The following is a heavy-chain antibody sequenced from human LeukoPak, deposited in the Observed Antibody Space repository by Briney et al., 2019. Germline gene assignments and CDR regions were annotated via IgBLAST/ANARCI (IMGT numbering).Heavy chain of an antibody. D-gene: IGHD6-13*01. J-gene: IGHJ4*02. V-gene: IGHV3-33*08. CDR3: AREFRGSSWLTYFDY. Sequence: PGGSLRLSCAASGFTFSSYGMHWVRQAPGKGLEWVAVIWYDGSNKYYADSVKGRFTISRDNSKNTLYLQMNSLRAEDTAVYYCAREFRGSSWLTYFDYWGQGTLVTVSS. CDR2: IWYDGSNK. CDR1: GFTFSSYG.